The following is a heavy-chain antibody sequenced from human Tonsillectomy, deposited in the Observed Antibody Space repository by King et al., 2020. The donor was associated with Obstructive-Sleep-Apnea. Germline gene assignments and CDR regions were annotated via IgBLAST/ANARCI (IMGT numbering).Heavy chain of an antibody. CDR3: AREGHSNSGRPDYGVDV. Sequence: VQLVESGGGVVQPGRSPRLSCAASGFRFITYDMHWVRQAPGKGLEWVAFISSDAGDKYYADFVKGRFTISRDNSKSTLYLQMSNLRVEDTALYYCAREGHSNSGRPDYGVDVWGQGTTVTVSS. V-gene: IGHV3-30*03. D-gene: IGHD3-10*01. CDR2: ISSDAGDK. CDR1: GFRFITYD. J-gene: IGHJ6*02.